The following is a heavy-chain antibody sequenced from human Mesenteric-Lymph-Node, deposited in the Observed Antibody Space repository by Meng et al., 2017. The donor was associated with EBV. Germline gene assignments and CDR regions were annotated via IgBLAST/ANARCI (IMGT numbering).Heavy chain of an antibody. CDR3: ARGCLDTAMVDYYFDY. Sequence: GPRVVFPLATLALTTSVSCRSIILSLYYWGWSPQPPGKGLECIGNISYSRSTYSNPSLKSRVTISVDTSKTQFSLKLSSVTAADTAVYYCARGCLDTAMVDYYFDYWGQGTLVTVSS. V-gene: IGHV4-39*07. CDR1: CRSIILSLYY. D-gene: IGHD5-18*01. CDR2: ISYSRST. J-gene: IGHJ4*02.